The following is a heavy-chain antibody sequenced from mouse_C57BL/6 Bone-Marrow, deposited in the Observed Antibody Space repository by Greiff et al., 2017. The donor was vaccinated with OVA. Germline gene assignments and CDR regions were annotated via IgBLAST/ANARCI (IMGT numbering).Heavy chain of an antibody. CDR1: GFTFSSYA. Sequence: EVKVEESGGGLVKPGGSLKLSCAASGFTFSSYAMSWVRQTPEKRLEWVATISDGGSYTYYPDNVKGRFTISRDNAKNNLYLQMSHLKSEDTAMYYCAREVTTVVATDWYFDVWGTGTTVTVSS. CDR3: AREVTTVVATDWYFDV. V-gene: IGHV5-4*01. J-gene: IGHJ1*03. CDR2: ISDGGSYT. D-gene: IGHD1-1*01.